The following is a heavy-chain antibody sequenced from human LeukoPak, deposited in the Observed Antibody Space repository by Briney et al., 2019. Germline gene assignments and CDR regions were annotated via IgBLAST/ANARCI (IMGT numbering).Heavy chain of an antibody. CDR2: ISGSASRI. D-gene: IGHD3-3*01. CDR1: GLSFSTYA. CDR3: AKYAAVSGPNWLDS. V-gene: IGHV3-23*01. Sequence: PGGSLRLSCSASGLSFSTYAMTWVRQVPGKGLEWVSGISGSASRIFYVDSVKGRFTTSRDNSKNTLYLQMSSLSAEDTAVYFCAKYAAVSGPNWLDSWGQGTLVIVSS. J-gene: IGHJ5*01.